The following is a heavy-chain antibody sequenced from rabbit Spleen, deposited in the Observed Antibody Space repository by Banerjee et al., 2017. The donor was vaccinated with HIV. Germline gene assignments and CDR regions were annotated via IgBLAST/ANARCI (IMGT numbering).Heavy chain of an antibody. CDR1: GIDFSSYG. Sequence: QSLQESGGGLVKPGGTLTLTCTVSGIDFSSYGITWVRQAPGKGLEWIGDIYTDTSNTYYANWAKGRFTISKTSSTTVTLHMTSLTAADTATYFCARDYAGYVVYDGALDLWGQGTLVTVS. CDR2: IYTDTSNT. V-gene: IGHV1S40*01. J-gene: IGHJ3*01. CDR3: ARDYAGYVVYDGALDL. D-gene: IGHD7-1*01.